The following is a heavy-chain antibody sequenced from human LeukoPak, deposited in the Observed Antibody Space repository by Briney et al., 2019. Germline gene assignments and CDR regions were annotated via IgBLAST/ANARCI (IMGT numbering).Heavy chain of an antibody. J-gene: IGHJ3*02. Sequence: SETLSLTCTVSGGSISSYYWSWIRQPPGKGLEWIGYIYYSGSTNYNPSLKSRVTISVDTSKNQFSLKLSSVTAADTAVYYCAREGGRTDAFDIWGQGTMVTVSS. CDR2: IYYSGST. V-gene: IGHV4-59*01. CDR1: GGSISSYY. CDR3: AREGGRTDAFDI. D-gene: IGHD1-14*01.